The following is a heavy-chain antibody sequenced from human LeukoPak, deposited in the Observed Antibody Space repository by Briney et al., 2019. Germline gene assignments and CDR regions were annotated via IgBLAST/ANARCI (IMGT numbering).Heavy chain of an antibody. CDR2: ICYSGST. V-gene: IGHV4-59*08. CDR3: ATSTLWFGELAAFDI. CDR1: GGSISSYY. J-gene: IGHJ3*02. Sequence: SETLSLTCSVSGGSISSYYWSWIRQPPGKGLEWIGYICYSGSTNYNPSLKSRVTISVDTSKNQFSLKLSSVTAADTAVYYCATSTLWFGELAAFDIWGQGTMVTVSS. D-gene: IGHD3-10*01.